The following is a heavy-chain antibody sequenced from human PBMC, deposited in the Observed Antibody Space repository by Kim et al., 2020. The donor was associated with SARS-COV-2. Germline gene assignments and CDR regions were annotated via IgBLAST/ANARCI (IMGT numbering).Heavy chain of an antibody. CDR2: ISGYDGDT. Sequence: ASVKVSCKASGYVFTVYGISWVRQAPGQGLEWMGWISGYDGDTRYAQKFQGRVTMTTDTSTSTPYMELRSLRSDDTAVYYCAREFYGGNSDFDHWGHGTLVTVSS. V-gene: IGHV1-18*01. D-gene: IGHD2-21*02. CDR1: GYVFTVYG. J-gene: IGHJ4*01. CDR3: AREFYGGNSDFDH.